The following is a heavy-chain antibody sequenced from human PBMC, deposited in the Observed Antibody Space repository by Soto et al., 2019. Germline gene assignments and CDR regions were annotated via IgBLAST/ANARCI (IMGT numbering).Heavy chain of an antibody. Sequence: ASVKVSCKASGYTFTRYEINWVRQATGQGLEWMGWMNPNSGNTGYAQKFQGRVTMTRNTSISTAYMELSSLRSEDTAVYYCASSPRSSWYFSSYYYRMDVWGQGTKVTVSS. D-gene: IGHD6-13*01. CDR3: ASSPRSSWYFSSYYYRMDV. CDR1: GYTFTRYE. CDR2: MNPNSGNT. J-gene: IGHJ6*01. V-gene: IGHV1-8*01.